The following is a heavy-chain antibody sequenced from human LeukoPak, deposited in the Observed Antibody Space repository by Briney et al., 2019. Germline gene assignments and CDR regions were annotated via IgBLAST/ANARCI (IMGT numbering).Heavy chain of an antibody. J-gene: IGHJ6*02. CDR1: GGSISSYY. V-gene: IGHV4-59*08. D-gene: IGHD2-15*01. Sequence: SETLSLTCTVSGGSISSYYWSWIRQPPGKGLEWIGYIYYSGSTNYNPSLKGRVTISVDTSKNQFSLKLSSVTAADTAVYYCARTLDCSSSSCSYGMDVWGQGTTVTVPS. CDR2: IYYSGST. CDR3: ARTLDCSSSSCSYGMDV.